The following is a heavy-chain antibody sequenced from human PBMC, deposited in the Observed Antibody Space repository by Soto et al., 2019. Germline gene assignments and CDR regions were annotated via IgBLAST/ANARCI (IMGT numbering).Heavy chain of an antibody. D-gene: IGHD4-17*01. CDR2: ISGSGGST. Sequence: GGSLRLSCAASGFTFSSYAMSWVRQAPGKGLEWVSAISGSGGSTYYADSVKGRFTISRDNSKNTLYLQMNSLRAEDTAVYYCAKYLSPLTVTTTHDAFDIWGQGTMVTVSS. J-gene: IGHJ3*02. CDR1: GFTFSSYA. V-gene: IGHV3-23*01. CDR3: AKYLSPLTVTTTHDAFDI.